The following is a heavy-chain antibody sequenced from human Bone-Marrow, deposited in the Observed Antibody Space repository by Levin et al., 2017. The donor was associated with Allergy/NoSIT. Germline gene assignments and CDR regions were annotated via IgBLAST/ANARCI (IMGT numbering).Heavy chain of an antibody. V-gene: IGHV3-23*01. D-gene: IGHD3-22*01. CDR1: GFTFSSYA. CDR2: ISGSGGST. J-gene: IGHJ4*02. Sequence: GGSLRLSCAASGFTFSSYAMSWVRQAPGKGLEWVSAISGSGGSTYYADSVKGRFTISRDNSKNTLYLQMNSLRAEDTAVYYCAKDSLTNYDSREESGGTDYWGQGTLVTVSS. CDR3: AKDSLTNYDSREESGGTDY.